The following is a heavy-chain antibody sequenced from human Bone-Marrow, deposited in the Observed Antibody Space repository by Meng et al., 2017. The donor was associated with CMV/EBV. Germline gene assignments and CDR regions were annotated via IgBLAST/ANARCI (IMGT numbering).Heavy chain of an antibody. CDR1: GHTFGSYA. D-gene: IGHD6-6*01. CDR3: AREGSSAAARPLDY. V-gene: IGHV3-23*01. Sequence: GESLKISCVASGHTFGSYALNWVRQAPGKGLEWVSAISGSGGSTFYAGSVKGRFTISRDNSNNTLYLQMNSLRAEDTAVYYCAREGSSAAARPLDYWGQGTLVTVSS. J-gene: IGHJ4*02. CDR2: ISGSGGST.